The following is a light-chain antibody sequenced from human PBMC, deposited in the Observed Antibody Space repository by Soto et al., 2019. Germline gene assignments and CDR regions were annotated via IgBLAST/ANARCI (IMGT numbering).Light chain of an antibody. J-gene: IGKJ1*01. Sequence: DIQMTQSPSSLSASVGDRVTITCRASQSISSYLNWYQQKPGKAPKLLIYAASSLQSGVPSRFSGSGSGTDFTLTISSLQPEDFATYYCQQSYRTPRTFGQGTTVDTK. CDR1: QSISSY. V-gene: IGKV1-39*01. CDR2: AAS. CDR3: QQSYRTPRT.